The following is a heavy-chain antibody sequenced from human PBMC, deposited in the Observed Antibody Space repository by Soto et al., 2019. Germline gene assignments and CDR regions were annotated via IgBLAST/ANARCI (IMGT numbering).Heavy chain of an antibody. V-gene: IGHV4-4*02. Sequence: QVQLQESGPGLVKPSGTLSLTCAVSGGSIRSNNWWSWVRQPPGKGLEWIGEIFHSGSTNYNPSRKTRVNISVDQSKKQFSLKLSSVTAADTAVYYCARVYSGSYSDYWGQGTLVTVSS. CDR2: IFHSGST. CDR1: GGSIRSNNW. J-gene: IGHJ4*02. D-gene: IGHD1-26*01. CDR3: ARVYSGSYSDY.